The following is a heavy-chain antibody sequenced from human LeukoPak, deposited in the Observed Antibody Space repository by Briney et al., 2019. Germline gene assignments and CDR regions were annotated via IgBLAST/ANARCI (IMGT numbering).Heavy chain of an antibody. Sequence: GGSLRLSCAASGFTFSGSAMHWVRQASGKGLEWVGRIRSKTNNYATAYAASVKGRFTISRDDSKNTAYLQMNSLKTEVTAVYYCTSRRYGSGWPDYYYDGMDVWGQGTTVTVSS. CDR1: GFTFSGSA. J-gene: IGHJ6*02. D-gene: IGHD6-19*01. CDR3: TSRRYGSGWPDYYYDGMDV. V-gene: IGHV3-73*01. CDR2: IRSKTNNYAT.